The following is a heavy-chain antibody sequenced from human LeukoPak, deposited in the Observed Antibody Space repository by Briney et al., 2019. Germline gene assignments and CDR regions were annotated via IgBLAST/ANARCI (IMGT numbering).Heavy chain of an antibody. J-gene: IGHJ5*02. V-gene: IGHV4-38-2*01. CDR2: IYHSGST. D-gene: IGHD6-13*01. Sequence: SETLSLTCAVSGYSISSGYYWGWIRQPPGKGLEWIGSIYHSGSTYYNPSLKSRVTISVDTSKNQFSLKLSSVTAADTAVYYCASTRAARNWFDPWGQGTLVTVSS. CDR3: ASTRAARNWFDP. CDR1: GYSISSGYY.